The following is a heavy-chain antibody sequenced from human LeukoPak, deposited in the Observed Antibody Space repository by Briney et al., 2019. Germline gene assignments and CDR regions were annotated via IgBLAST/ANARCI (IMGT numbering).Heavy chain of an antibody. Sequence: PGGSLRLSCAASGFTLSSYEMNWVRQAPGKGLEWVSYISSSGSSMYYTDSVKGRFTISRDNAKNSLYLQMNSLRAEDTAVYYCARDGAAAGTPSDYWGQGTLVTVSS. D-gene: IGHD6-13*01. CDR2: ISSSGSSM. J-gene: IGHJ4*02. CDR3: ARDGAAAGTPSDY. CDR1: GFTLSSYE. V-gene: IGHV3-48*03.